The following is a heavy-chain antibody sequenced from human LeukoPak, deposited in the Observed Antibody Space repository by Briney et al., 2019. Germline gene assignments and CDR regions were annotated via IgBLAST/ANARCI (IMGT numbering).Heavy chain of an antibody. CDR2: ISGSGGST. CDR1: GGSFSGYY. D-gene: IGHD6-19*01. CDR3: AKDLAQAVAGPFDY. J-gene: IGHJ4*02. Sequence: PSETLSFTCAVYGGSFSGYYWSWIRQPPGKGLEWVSAISGSGGSTYYADSVKGRFTISRDNSKNTLYLQMNSLRAEDTAVYYCAKDLAQAVAGPFDYWGQGTLVTVSS. V-gene: IGHV3-23*01.